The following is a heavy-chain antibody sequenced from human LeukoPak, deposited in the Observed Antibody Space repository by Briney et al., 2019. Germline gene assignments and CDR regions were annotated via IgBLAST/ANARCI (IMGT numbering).Heavy chain of an antibody. D-gene: IGHD3-9*01. CDR3: ATTSYDILGYHDY. CDR2: ISGSGGST. Sequence: QPGGSLRLSCAASGFTFSSYAMSWVRQAPGKGLEWASAISGSGGSTYYADSVKGRFTISRDNSKNTLYLQMNSLRAEDTAVYYCATTSYDILGYHDYWGQGTLVTVSS. V-gene: IGHV3-23*01. CDR1: GFTFSSYA. J-gene: IGHJ4*02.